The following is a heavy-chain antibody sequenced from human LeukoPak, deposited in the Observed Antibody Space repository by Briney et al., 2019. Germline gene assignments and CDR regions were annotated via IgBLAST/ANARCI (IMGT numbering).Heavy chain of an antibody. J-gene: IGHJ1*01. CDR2: ISGSGGST. CDR1: GFTFSSYA. V-gene: IGHV3-23*01. CDR3: AKDRTYGGSYYGDFQH. D-gene: IGHD1-26*01. Sequence: PGGSLRLSCAASGFTFSSYAMSWVRQAPGKGLKWVSAISGSGGSTYYADSVKGRFTISRDNSKNTLYLQMNSLRAEDTAVYYCAKDRTYGGSYYGDFQHWGQGTLVTVSS.